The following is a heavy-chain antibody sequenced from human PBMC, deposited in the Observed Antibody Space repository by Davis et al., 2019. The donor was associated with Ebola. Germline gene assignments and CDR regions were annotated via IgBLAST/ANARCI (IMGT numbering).Heavy chain of an antibody. D-gene: IGHD6-13*01. Sequence: PGGSLRLSCAASGFTFSSYWMHWVRQTPGKGLVWVSRINTDGSFTDYADSVKGRFTISRDNARNTVSLQMNSLRAEDTALYYCAKAGYSSSLRGNNWFDPGAREPWSPSPQ. CDR1: GFTFSSYW. V-gene: IGHV3-74*01. J-gene: IGHJ5*02. CDR2: INTDGSFT. CDR3: AKAGYSSSLRGNNWFDP.